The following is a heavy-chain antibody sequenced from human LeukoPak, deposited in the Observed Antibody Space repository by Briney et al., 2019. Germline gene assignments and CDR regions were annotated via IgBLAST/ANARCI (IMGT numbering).Heavy chain of an antibody. CDR1: GFTFDDYA. Sequence: GGSLRLSCAASGFTFDDYAMHWVRQAPGKGLEWVSLISWDGGSTYYADSVKGRFTISRDNSKNSLYLQMSSLRAEDTALYYCAKDWRDWSVIGDYYYYYYMDVWGKGTTVTVSS. CDR2: ISWDGGST. CDR3: AKDWRDWSVIGDYYYYYYMDV. J-gene: IGHJ6*03. D-gene: IGHD2/OR15-2a*01. V-gene: IGHV3-43D*03.